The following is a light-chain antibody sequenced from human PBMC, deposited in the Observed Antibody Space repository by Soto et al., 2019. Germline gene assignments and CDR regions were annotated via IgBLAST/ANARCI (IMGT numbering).Light chain of an antibody. V-gene: IGKV1-39*01. CDR1: QSVSSH. CDR2: AAS. CDR3: QHSHSTPLT. Sequence: DIQMTQSPSSLSASVGDGVTITCRASQSVSSHLNWYQQKLGKAPKLLICAASSLQGGVPSRFSGSGSGTEFTLTISSLQPEDFATYSCQHSHSTPLTFGGGTKVDIK. J-gene: IGKJ4*01.